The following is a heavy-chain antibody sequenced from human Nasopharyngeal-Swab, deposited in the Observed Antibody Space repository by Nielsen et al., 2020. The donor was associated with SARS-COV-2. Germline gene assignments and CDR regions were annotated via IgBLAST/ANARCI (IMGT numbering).Heavy chain of an antibody. Sequence: TLSVTCAISGESVSIIISSFSFLFPSPSLFLEWLGRTYHRSKWYNDYAVSVKSRITINPDTSKNQFSLHLNSVTPEDTAVYYCARARGAYGDYYYYYYTDVWGKGTTVTVSS. CDR1: GESVSIIISS. V-gene: IGHV6-1*01. CDR2: TYHRSKWYN. CDR3: ARARGAYGDYYYYYYTDV. D-gene: IGHD4-17*01. J-gene: IGHJ6*03.